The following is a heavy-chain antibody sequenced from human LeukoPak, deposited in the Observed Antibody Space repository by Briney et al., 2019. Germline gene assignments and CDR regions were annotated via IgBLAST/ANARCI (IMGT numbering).Heavy chain of an antibody. CDR1: GFTLDDYA. Sequence: TGGSLRLSCAASGFTLDDYAMHWVRQAPGKGLEWVSGISWNSGSIGYADSVKGRFTISRDNAKNSLYLQMNSLRAEDMALYYCAKDRGQWLFHAFDIWGQGTMVTVSS. J-gene: IGHJ3*02. CDR2: ISWNSGSI. CDR3: AKDRGQWLFHAFDI. V-gene: IGHV3-9*03. D-gene: IGHD3-22*01.